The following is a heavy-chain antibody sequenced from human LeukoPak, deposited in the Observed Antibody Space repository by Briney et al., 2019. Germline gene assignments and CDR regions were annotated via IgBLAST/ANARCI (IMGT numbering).Heavy chain of an antibody. CDR3: ARGRGTTMVRGIITNYFDL. V-gene: IGHV1-2*02. Sequence: ASVNVSFKSSGYTFTSHYIHWVRQAPGQGLEWMGWIDPSSGGTNYAQKFLGSVTMTGDTAIITAFMELSRLRSDDTAIYYCARGRGTTMVRGIITNYFDLWGRGSLVTVSS. CDR1: GYTFTSHY. CDR2: IDPSSGGT. J-gene: IGHJ2*01. D-gene: IGHD3-10*01.